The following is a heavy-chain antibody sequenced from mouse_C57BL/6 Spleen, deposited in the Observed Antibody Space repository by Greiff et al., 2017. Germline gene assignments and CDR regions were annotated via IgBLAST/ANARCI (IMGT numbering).Heavy chain of an antibody. J-gene: IGHJ4*01. CDR2: INPYNGGT. Sequence: EVQLQQSGPVLVKPGASVTMSCKASGYTFTDYYMNWVKQSHGKSLEWIGVINPYNGGTSSNQKFKSKATLTVDKSSSTAYMELNSLTAEDSAVYYCARKSSSYYYAMDYWGQGTSVTVSS. CDR3: ARKSSSYYYAMDY. V-gene: IGHV1-19*01. CDR1: GYTFTDYY. D-gene: IGHD1-1*01.